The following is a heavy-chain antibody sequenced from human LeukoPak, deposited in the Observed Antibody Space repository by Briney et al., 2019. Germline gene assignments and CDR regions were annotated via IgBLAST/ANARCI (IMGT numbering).Heavy chain of an antibody. D-gene: IGHD3-10*01. Sequence: SETLSLTCAVYGGSFSGYSWNWIRQPPGKGLEWIGAINHSGSTNYNPSLKSRVTISVDTSKNHFSLKLSSVTAADTAVYYCARDGDYGSGSYLAGYYGMDVWGQGTTVTVSS. CDR1: GGSFSGYS. J-gene: IGHJ6*02. CDR3: ARDGDYGSGSYLAGYYGMDV. V-gene: IGHV4-34*01. CDR2: INHSGST.